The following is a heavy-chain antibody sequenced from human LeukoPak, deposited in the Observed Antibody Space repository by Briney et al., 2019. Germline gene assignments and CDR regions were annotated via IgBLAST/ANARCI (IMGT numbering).Heavy chain of an antibody. Sequence: GGSLRLSCAASGFTFSSYAMHWVRQAPGKGLEWVAVISYDGSNKYYADSVKGRFTISRDNSKNTLYLQMNSLRAEDTAVYYCARMRYYYGPGSYQNPDYWGQGTLVTVSS. D-gene: IGHD3-10*01. CDR3: ARMRYYYGPGSYQNPDY. J-gene: IGHJ4*02. V-gene: IGHV3-30*04. CDR2: ISYDGSNK. CDR1: GFTFSSYA.